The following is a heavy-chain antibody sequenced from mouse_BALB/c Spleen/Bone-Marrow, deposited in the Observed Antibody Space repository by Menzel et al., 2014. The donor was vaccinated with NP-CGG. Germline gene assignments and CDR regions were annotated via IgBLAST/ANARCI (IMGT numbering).Heavy chain of an antibody. Sequence: EVKLMESGAELVKPGASVKLSCTASGFNIKDTYMHWVKQRPEQGLEWIGRIDPANGNTKYDPKFQGKATITADTSPNTAYLQLSSLTSEDTAVYYCARLITTDYWGQGTTLTVSS. J-gene: IGHJ2*01. CDR2: IDPANGNT. D-gene: IGHD2-4*01. CDR1: GFNIKDTY. CDR3: ARLITTDY. V-gene: IGHV14-3*02.